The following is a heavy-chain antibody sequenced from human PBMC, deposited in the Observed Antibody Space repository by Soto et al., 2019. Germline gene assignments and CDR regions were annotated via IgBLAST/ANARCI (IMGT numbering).Heavy chain of an antibody. Sequence: QVQLVESGGGVVQPGRSLRLSCAASGFTFSSYGMHWVRQPPGKGLEWVAVIWYDGTNKYYADSVKGRFTISRDISKNTLYLKMNSLRAEDTAVYYCARRDYDILTGYYMFDAFDIWGQGTMVTVSS. CDR1: GFTFSSYG. J-gene: IGHJ3*02. D-gene: IGHD3-9*01. CDR2: IWYDGTNK. CDR3: ARRDYDILTGYYMFDAFDI. V-gene: IGHV3-33*01.